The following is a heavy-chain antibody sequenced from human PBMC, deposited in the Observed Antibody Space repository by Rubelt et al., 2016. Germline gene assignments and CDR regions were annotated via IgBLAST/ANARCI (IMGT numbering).Heavy chain of an antibody. Sequence: QVQLQESGPGLVKPPQTLSLTCTVSGASISNGGYYWSWIRQRPGKGLEWIGYIYSAGNTFYNASLESRLTISLDTSKNQFSLKLSSGTAADTAVYFCAGDAHDRPGDDALDIWGQGTMVTVSS. CDR2: IYSAGNT. J-gene: IGHJ3*02. V-gene: IGHV4-31*03. D-gene: IGHD3-22*01. CDR3: AGDAHDRPGDDALDI. CDR1: GASISNGGYY.